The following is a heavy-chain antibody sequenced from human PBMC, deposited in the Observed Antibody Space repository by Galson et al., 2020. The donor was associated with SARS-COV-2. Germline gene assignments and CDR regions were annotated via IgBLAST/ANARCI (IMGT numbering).Heavy chain of an antibody. CDR2: IRGSGGST. Sequence: GGSLRLSCPAPGFTLSSSAMSWARQAPGKGLESVSAIRGSGGSTYYADSVKGRFTISRDNAKNTLYVKRNSLRAEDTAVYYCAKIGAAATFFEYWGQGTLVTVSS. CDR3: AKIGAAATFFEY. CDR1: GFTLSSSA. J-gene: IGHJ4*02. D-gene: IGHD2-15*01. V-gene: IGHV3-23*01.